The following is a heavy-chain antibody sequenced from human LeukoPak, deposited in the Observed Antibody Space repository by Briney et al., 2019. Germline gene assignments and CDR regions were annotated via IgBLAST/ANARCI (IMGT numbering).Heavy chain of an antibody. V-gene: IGHV4-61*02. CDR3: AKFGQVAGTGGDY. CDR2: IYTRGST. CDR1: GGSISSGSYY. Sequence: SQTLSLTCTVSGGSISSGSYYWRWIRQPAGKGLKWIGRIYTRGSTNYKPSLKSRVTISVDTSKNQFSLKLSSVTAADTAVYYCAKFGQVAGTGGDYWGQGMLVTVSS. J-gene: IGHJ4*02. D-gene: IGHD6-19*01.